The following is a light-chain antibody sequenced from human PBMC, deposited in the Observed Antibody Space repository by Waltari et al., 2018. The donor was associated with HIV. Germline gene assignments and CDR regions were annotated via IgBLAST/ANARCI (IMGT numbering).Light chain of an antibody. J-gene: IGLJ2*01. V-gene: IGLV3-21*02. CDR1: DLGTKY. CDR2: KDN. Sequence: SYVLTQPPSVSVAPGQTATIPCEREDLGTKYVQWPQPKAGHAPVLILYKDNVRPAGGPDRCSGSISGRTATLNVSRVRVDDEADYYCQGWDDLSDPGVIFGGGTKLTVL. CDR3: QGWDDLSDPGVI.